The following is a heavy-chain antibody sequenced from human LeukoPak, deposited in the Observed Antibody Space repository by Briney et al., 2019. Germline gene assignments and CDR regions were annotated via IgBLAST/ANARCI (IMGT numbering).Heavy chain of an antibody. Sequence: KPGGSLRLSCAASGFTFSSYSTNWVRQPPGMGLEWIGYVYSGGSTNNNPSLKSRITTPVDASKNQFSLKLSSVTAADTAVYFCARISPGNDYGDYVDIWGQGTMVTVSS. D-gene: IGHD4-17*01. CDR2: VYSGGST. CDR1: GFTFSSYS. J-gene: IGHJ3*02. CDR3: ARISPGNDYGDYVDI. V-gene: IGHV4-59*08.